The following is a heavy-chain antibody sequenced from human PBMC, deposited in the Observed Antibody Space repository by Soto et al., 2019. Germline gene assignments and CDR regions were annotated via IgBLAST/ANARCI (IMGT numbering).Heavy chain of an antibody. CDR3: ARTFYYDSSGYYSSYYYYYYGMDV. V-gene: IGHV5-51*01. Sequence: GESLKISCKGSGYSFTSYWIGWVRQMPGKGLEWMGIIYPGDSDTRYSPSFQGQVTISADKSISTAYLQWSSLKASDTAMYYCARTFYYDSSGYYSSYYYYYYGMDVWGQGTTVTVSS. CDR1: GYSFTSYW. CDR2: IYPGDSDT. D-gene: IGHD3-22*01. J-gene: IGHJ6*02.